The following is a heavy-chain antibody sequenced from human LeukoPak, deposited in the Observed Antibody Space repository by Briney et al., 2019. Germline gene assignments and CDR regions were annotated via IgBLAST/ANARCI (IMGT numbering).Heavy chain of an antibody. J-gene: IGHJ4*02. D-gene: IGHD6-19*01. CDR3: ARHPPYSSGWYGLDY. V-gene: IGHV4-34*01. Sequence: PSETLSLTCAVYGGSFSGYYWSWIRQPPGKGLEWIGDINHSGSTNYNPSLKSRVTISVDTSKNQFSLKLSSVTAADTAVYYCARHPPYSSGWYGLDYWGQGTLVTVSS. CDR1: GGSFSGYY. CDR2: INHSGST.